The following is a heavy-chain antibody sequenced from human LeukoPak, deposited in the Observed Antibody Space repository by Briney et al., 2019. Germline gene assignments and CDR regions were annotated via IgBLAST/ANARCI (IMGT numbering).Heavy chain of an antibody. V-gene: IGHV1-2*06. J-gene: IGHJ4*02. Sequence: ASVTVSCKASGGTFNNYAINWVRQAPGQGLEWMGRINPNSGGTNYAQKFQGRVTMTRDTSISTAYMELSRLRSDDTAVYYCARGSMVVVPANFDYWGQGTLVTVSS. CDR2: INPNSGGT. D-gene: IGHD2-2*01. CDR3: ARGSMVVVPANFDY. CDR1: GGTFNNYA.